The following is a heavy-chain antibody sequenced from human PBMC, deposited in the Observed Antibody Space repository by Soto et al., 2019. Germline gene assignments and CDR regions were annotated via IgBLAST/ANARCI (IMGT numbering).Heavy chain of an antibody. CDR3: ARSYGYGVY. V-gene: IGHV3-21*01. J-gene: IGHJ4*02. Sequence: EVQLVESGGGLVKPGGSLRLSCAASGFTLSSYAMNWVRQAPGKGLEWVSYISSTSVYIYYADSVKGRFTISRDNAKNSLYLQMNSLRVEDTAVYYCARSYGYGVYWGQGTLVTVSS. CDR2: ISSTSVYI. D-gene: IGHD5-12*01. CDR1: GFTLSSYA.